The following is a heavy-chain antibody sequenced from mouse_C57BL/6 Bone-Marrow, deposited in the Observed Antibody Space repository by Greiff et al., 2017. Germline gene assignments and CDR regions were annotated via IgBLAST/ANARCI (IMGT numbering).Heavy chain of an antibody. CDR1: GFSLTSYA. CDR2: IWPGGGT. CDR3: ARFYYGRPFAY. Sequence: VQGVESGPGLVAPSQSLSITCTASGFSLTSYAISWVRQPPGQGLEWLGVIWPGGGTNYNSAPKSRLSISTDNSKSHVFLKMHSLRTDDTARDDCARFYYGRPFAYWGQGTLGTVSA. V-gene: IGHV2-9-1*01. J-gene: IGHJ3*01. D-gene: IGHD1-1*01.